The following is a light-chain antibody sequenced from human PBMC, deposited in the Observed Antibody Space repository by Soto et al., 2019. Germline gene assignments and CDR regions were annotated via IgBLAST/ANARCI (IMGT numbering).Light chain of an antibody. Sequence: DIQMTQSPSSLSASVGDRVTITCRASQSISSYLNWYQQKPGKAPKLLIDAASSLQSGVPSRFSGSGSGTEFTLTIRSLQPEDFANYAWQHSYSTPSCGGGTKVEIK. CDR1: QSISSY. CDR2: AAS. CDR3: QHSYSTPS. J-gene: IGKJ4*01. V-gene: IGKV1-39*01.